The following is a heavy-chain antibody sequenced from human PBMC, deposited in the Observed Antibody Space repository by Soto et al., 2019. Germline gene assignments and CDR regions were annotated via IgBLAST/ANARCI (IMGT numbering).Heavy chain of an antibody. CDR2: VYTSGST. D-gene: IGHD5-12*01. CDR3: ARDRPRVATSGYGMDL. CDR1: GGSISSHY. V-gene: IGHV4-4*07. Sequence: QVQLQESGPGLVKPSETLSLTCTVSGGSISSHYWSWIRQPAGKGLEWIGRVYTSGSTNYNPSLKRRVTMSVDTSKNQFSLKLSSVTAADTAVYFCARDRPRVATSGYGMDLWGQGTTVTVSS. J-gene: IGHJ6*02.